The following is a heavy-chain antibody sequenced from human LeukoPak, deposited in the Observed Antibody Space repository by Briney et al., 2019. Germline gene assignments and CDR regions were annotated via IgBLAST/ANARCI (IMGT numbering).Heavy chain of an antibody. CDR3: AKDKALESVVPVAFDI. CDR2: ISGSGGST. Sequence: PGGSLRLSCAASGFTFSSYAMSCVRQAPGKGLEWVSAISGSGGSTYYADSVKGRFTISRDNSKNTLYLQMNSLRAEDTAVYYCAKDKALESVVPVAFDIWGQGTMVTVSS. CDR1: GFTFSSYA. D-gene: IGHD3-22*01. V-gene: IGHV3-23*01. J-gene: IGHJ3*02.